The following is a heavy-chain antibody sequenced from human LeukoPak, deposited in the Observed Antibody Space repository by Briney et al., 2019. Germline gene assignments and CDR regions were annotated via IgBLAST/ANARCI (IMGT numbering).Heavy chain of an antibody. Sequence: ASVTVSYKASGYTFTSYGISWVRQAPGQGLEGMGWISAYNGNTNYAQKLQGRVTMTTDTSTSTAYMELRSLRSDDTAVYYCARDQGYYYGSGTVDYWGQGTLVTVSS. CDR1: GYTFTSYG. V-gene: IGHV1-18*01. J-gene: IGHJ4*02. CDR2: ISAYNGNT. CDR3: ARDQGYYYGSGTVDY. D-gene: IGHD3-10*01.